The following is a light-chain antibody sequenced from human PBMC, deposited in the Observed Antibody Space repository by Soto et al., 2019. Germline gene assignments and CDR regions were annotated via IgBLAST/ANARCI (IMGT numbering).Light chain of an antibody. CDR3: QTWGTGIWV. Sequence: QLVLTQSPSASASLGASVKLTCTLSSWHSSYAIAWHQQQPEKGPRYLMKLNSDGSHSKGDGIPDRFSGSSSGAERYLTICSLQSEDEADYYCQTWGTGIWVFGGGTKLTVL. V-gene: IGLV4-69*01. J-gene: IGLJ3*02. CDR1: SWHSSYA. CDR2: LNSDGSH.